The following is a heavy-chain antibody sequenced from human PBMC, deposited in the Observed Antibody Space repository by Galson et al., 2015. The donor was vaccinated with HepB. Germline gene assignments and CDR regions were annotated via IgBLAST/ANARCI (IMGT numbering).Heavy chain of an antibody. CDR3: ARERIMITFGGVIAPRVGTDGDAFDI. CDR1: GGTFSSYA. D-gene: IGHD3-16*02. J-gene: IGHJ3*02. V-gene: IGHV1-69*13. Sequence: SVKVSCKASGGTFSSYAISWVRQAPGQGLEWMGGIIPIFGTANYAQKFQGRVTITADESTSTAYMELSSLRSEDTAVYYCARERIMITFGGVIAPRVGTDGDAFDIWGQGTMVTVSS. CDR2: IIPIFGTA.